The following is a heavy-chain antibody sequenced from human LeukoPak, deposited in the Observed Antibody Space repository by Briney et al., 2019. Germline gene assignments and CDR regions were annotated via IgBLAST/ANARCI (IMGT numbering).Heavy chain of an antibody. CDR2: ISSNGGST. Sequence: GGSLRLSCSASGFTFSSYAMHWVRQAPGKGLEYVSAISSNGGSTYYADSVKGRFTISRDNSKNTLYLQMSSLRAEDTAVYNCVKDGRRYTSSWSYFDYWGQGILVTVFS. V-gene: IGHV3-64D*09. CDR3: VKDGRRYTSSWSYFDY. CDR1: GFTFSSYA. D-gene: IGHD6-13*01. J-gene: IGHJ4*02.